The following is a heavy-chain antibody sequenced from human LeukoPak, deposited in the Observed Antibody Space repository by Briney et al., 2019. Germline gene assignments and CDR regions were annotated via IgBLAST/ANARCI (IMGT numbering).Heavy chain of an antibody. V-gene: IGHV3-7*03. Sequence: GGSLRLSCAASGFTFSSYWMSWVRQAPGKGLEWVANIKQDGSEKYYVDSVKGRFTISRDNAKNSLYPQMNSLRAEDTAVYYCARNIFEGSSILFDYWGQGTLVTVSS. CDR1: GFTFSSYW. J-gene: IGHJ4*02. D-gene: IGHD3-3*02. CDR3: ARNIFEGSSILFDY. CDR2: IKQDGSEK.